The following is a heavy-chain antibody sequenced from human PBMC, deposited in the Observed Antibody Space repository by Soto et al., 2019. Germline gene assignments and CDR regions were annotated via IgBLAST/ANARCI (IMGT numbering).Heavy chain of an antibody. V-gene: IGHV1-18*01. CDR1: GYTFTSYG. J-gene: IGHJ6*02. Sequence: ASVKVSCKASGYTFTSYGINWVRQAPGQGLEWMGWISGYNGNTNYAQKFQGRVTMTTDTSTNTAFMEMRGLTSDDTAVYYCARVPPSYQPLFEFYLDVWGQGTTVTVSS. D-gene: IGHD2-2*01. CDR2: ISGYNGNT. CDR3: ARVPPSYQPLFEFYLDV.